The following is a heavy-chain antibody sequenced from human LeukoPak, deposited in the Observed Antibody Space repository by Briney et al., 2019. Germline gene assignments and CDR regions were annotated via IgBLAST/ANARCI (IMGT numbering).Heavy chain of an antibody. CDR2: IKQDGSEK. D-gene: IGHD3-22*01. J-gene: IGHJ4*02. V-gene: IGHV3-7*01. CDR3: ASDRDYYDSSGYLFDY. Sequence: GGSLRLSCAASGFTFSSYWMSWVRQAPGKGPEWVANIKQDGSEKYYVDSVKGRFTIPRDNAKNSLYLQMNSLRAEDTAVYYCASDRDYYDSSGYLFDYWGQGTLVTVSS. CDR1: GFTFSSYW.